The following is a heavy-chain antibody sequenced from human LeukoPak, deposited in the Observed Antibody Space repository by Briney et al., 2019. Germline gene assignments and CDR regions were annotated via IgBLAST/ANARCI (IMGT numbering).Heavy chain of an antibody. CDR2: ISGSGGST. Sequence: GGSLRLSCAASGFTFSSYSMNWVRQAPGKGLEWVSAISGSGGSTYYADSVKGRFTISRDNSKNTLYLQMNSLRAEDTAVYYCAKEDCSSTSCYADYYYYYMDVWGKGTTVTVSS. CDR3: AKEDCSSTSCYADYYYYYMDV. D-gene: IGHD2-2*01. J-gene: IGHJ6*03. V-gene: IGHV3-23*01. CDR1: GFTFSSYS.